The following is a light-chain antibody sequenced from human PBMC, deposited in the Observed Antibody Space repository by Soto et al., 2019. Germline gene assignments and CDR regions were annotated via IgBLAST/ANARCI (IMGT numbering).Light chain of an antibody. CDR1: NSDIGSYNF. CDR3: SSYRDSNTVV. CDR2: EVR. V-gene: IGLV2-14*01. Sequence: QSVLTQPASVSGSPGQSITISCTGTNSDIGSYNFVSWYQQHPGKAPKLLISEVRDRPSGVSHRFSGSKSGNTASLTISGLLAEDEADYYCSSYRDSNTVVFGGGTKLTVL. J-gene: IGLJ2*01.